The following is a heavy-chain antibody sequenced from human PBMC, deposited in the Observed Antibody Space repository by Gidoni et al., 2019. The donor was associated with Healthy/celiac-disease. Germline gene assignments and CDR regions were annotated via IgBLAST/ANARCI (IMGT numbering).Heavy chain of an antibody. CDR1: GFTFSSYA. V-gene: IGHV3-23*01. D-gene: IGHD3-22*01. CDR3: AKAVYYYDSSGYYYAYYYFDY. J-gene: IGHJ4*02. Sequence: EVQLLESGGGLVQPGGSLRLSCAASGFTFSSYAMSWVRQAPGKGLEWVSAISGSGGSTYYADSVKGRFTISRDNSKNTLYLQMNSLRAEDTAVYYCAKAVYYYDSSGYYYAYYYFDYWGQGTLVTVSS. CDR2: ISGSGGST.